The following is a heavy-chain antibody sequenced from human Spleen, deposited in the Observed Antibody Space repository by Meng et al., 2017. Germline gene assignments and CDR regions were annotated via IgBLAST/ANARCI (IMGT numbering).Heavy chain of an antibody. V-gene: IGHV4-34*01. CDR3: ARGPTTMAHDFDY. Sequence: QGELRQGGAGLLKPSETLSLPCVVSGGSSSDYYWSWIRKPPGKGLEWIGEINHSGSTNYNPSLESRATISVDTSQNNLSLKLSSVTAADSAVYYCARGPTTMAHDFDYWGQGTLVTVSS. J-gene: IGHJ4*02. CDR2: INHSGST. D-gene: IGHD4-11*01. CDR1: GGSSSDYY.